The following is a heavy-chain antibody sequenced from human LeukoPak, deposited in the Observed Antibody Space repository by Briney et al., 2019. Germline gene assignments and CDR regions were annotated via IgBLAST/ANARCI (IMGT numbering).Heavy chain of an antibody. J-gene: IGHJ3*02. CDR1: GGSISSSSYY. CDR2: IYYSGST. D-gene: IGHD4-17*01. CDR3: ARGDGESDAFDI. Sequence: PSETLSLTCTVSGGSISSSSYYWGWIRQPPGKGLEWIGSIYYSGSTYYNPSLKSRVTISVDTSKNQFSLKLSSVTAADTAVYYCARGDGESDAFDIWGQGTMVTVSS. V-gene: IGHV4-39*07.